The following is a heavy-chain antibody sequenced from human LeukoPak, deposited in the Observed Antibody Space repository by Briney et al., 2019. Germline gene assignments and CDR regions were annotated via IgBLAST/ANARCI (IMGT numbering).Heavy chain of an antibody. CDR2: ISSSGSTI. Sequence: GGSLRLSCAASGFTFSSYEMNWVRQAPGKGLEWVSYISSSGSTIYYADSVKGRFTISRDNAKNSLYLQMNSLRAEDTAIYYCARGAATNLWTSDYWGQGTLVTVSS. CDR1: GFTFSSYE. D-gene: IGHD3/OR15-3a*01. J-gene: IGHJ4*02. CDR3: ARGAATNLWTSDY. V-gene: IGHV3-48*03.